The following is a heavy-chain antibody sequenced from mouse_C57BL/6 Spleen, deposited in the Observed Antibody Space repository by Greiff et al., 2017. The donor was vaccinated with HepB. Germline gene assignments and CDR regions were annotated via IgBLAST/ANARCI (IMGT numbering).Heavy chain of an antibody. CDR1: GYTFTSYW. CDR2: IHPNSGST. CDR3: ARGVTSYAMDY. Sequence: QVHVKQPGAELVKPGASVKLSCKASGYTFTSYWMHWVKQRPGQGLEWIGMIHPNSGSTNYNEKFKSKATLTVDKSSSTAYMQLSSLTSEDSAVYYCARGVTSYAMDYWGQGTSVTVSS. J-gene: IGHJ4*01. V-gene: IGHV1-64*01. D-gene: IGHD2-2*01.